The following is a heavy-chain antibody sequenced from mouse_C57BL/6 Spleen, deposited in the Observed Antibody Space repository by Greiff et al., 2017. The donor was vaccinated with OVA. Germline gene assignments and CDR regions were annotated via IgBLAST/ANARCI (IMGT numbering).Heavy chain of an antibody. Sequence: EVQLQQSGGGLVKPGGSLKLSCAASGFTFSDYGMHWVRQAPETGLEWVAYISSGSSTIYYADTVKGRFTISRDNAKNTLFLQMTSLRSEDTAMYYCASHTTVVATDFDVWGTGTTVTVSS. CDR3: ASHTTVVATDFDV. J-gene: IGHJ1*03. D-gene: IGHD1-1*01. CDR2: ISSGSSTI. V-gene: IGHV5-17*01. CDR1: GFTFSDYG.